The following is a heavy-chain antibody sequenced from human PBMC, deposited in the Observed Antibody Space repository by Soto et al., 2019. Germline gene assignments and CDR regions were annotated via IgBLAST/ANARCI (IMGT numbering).Heavy chain of an antibody. V-gene: IGHV1-69*01. Sequence: QVQLVQSGAEVKKPGSSVKVSCKASGGTFNSYAISWLRQAPGQGLEWMGEIIPSFTAANYARKVQGRVTITADESTSTAYMDLSSLTSEDTAMYCCAREKVHSRALRGADAFDIWGQGTMVTVSS. CDR3: AREKVHSRALRGADAFDI. CDR1: GGTFNSYA. J-gene: IGHJ3*02. CDR2: IIPSFTAA. D-gene: IGHD3-16*01.